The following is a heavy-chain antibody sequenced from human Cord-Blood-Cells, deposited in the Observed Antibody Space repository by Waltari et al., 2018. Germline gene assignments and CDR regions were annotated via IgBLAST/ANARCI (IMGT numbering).Heavy chain of an antibody. J-gene: IGHJ4*02. D-gene: IGHD6-6*01. Sequence: QITLKESGPTLVKPTQTLTLTCTFSGFSLSTSGVVVGWIRQPPGKALEWLALIYWDDDKRYSPSLKSRLTITKDTSKNQVVLTMTNMDPVDTATYYCAHRREEKSSSSYFDYWGQGTLVTVSS. CDR1: GFSLSTSGVV. CDR3: AHRREEKSSSSYFDY. V-gene: IGHV2-5*02. CDR2: IYWDDDK.